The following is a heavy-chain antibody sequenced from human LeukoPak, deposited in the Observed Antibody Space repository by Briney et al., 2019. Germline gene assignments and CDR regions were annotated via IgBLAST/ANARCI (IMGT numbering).Heavy chain of an antibody. CDR1: GFTFSSYA. D-gene: IGHD3-3*01. CDR2: ITGSGGGSGGNT. J-gene: IGHJ4*02. CDR3: AKDYDFWSGYYSC. Sequence: PGGTLRLSCAASGFTFSSYAMSWVRQAPGKGLEWVSGITGSGGGSGGNTYYADSVKGRFTISRDNSKNTLYLQMNSLRAEDTAVYYCAKDYDFWSGYYSCWGQGTLVTVSS. V-gene: IGHV3-23*01.